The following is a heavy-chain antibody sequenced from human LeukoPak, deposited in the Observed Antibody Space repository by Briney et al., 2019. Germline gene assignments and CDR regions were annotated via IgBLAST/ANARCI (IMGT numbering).Heavy chain of an antibody. CDR1: GGTFSSYA. CDR3: ARGDYDFWSGYPDAFDT. V-gene: IGHV1-69*05. CDR2: IIPIFGTA. D-gene: IGHD3-3*01. J-gene: IGHJ3*02. Sequence: SVKVSCKASGGTFSSYAISWVRQAPGQGLEWMGGIIPIFGTANYAQKFQGRVTITTDESTSTAYMELSSLRSEDTAVYYCARGDYDFWSGYPDAFDTWGQGTMVTVSS.